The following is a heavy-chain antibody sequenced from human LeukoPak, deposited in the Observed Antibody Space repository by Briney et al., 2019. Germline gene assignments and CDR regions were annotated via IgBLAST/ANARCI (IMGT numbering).Heavy chain of an antibody. CDR2: IYHSGST. CDR1: GVSISSSNW. D-gene: IGHD3-16*02. Sequence: SETLSLTCAVSGVSISSSNWWSWVRQPPGKGLEWIGEIYHSGSTNYNPSLKSRVTISVDKSKNQFSLKLSSVTAADTDVYYCARAAGYDYVWGGYRRPDYYYGMDVWGQGTTVTVYS. V-gene: IGHV4-4*02. CDR3: ARAAGYDYVWGGYRRPDYYYGMDV. J-gene: IGHJ6*02.